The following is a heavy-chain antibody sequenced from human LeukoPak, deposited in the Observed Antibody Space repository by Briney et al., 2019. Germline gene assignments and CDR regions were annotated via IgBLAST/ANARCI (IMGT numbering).Heavy chain of an antibody. V-gene: IGHV3-30-3*01. CDR1: GFTFSSYA. Sequence: PGGSLRLSCAASGFTFSSYAMHWVRQAPGKGLEWVAVISYDGSNKYYADSVKGRFTISRDNSKNTLYLQMNSLRAEDTAVYYCARDLYGSSWFSPFDCWGQGTLVTVSS. D-gene: IGHD6-13*01. CDR2: ISYDGSNK. CDR3: ARDLYGSSWFSPFDC. J-gene: IGHJ4*02.